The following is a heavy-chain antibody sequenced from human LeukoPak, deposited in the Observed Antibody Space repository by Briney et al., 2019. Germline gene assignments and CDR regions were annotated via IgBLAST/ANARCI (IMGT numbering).Heavy chain of an antibody. Sequence: SETLSLTCTVSGGSISSGDYYWSWVRQPPGKGLEWIVYIYYSGSTYYHPSLKSQFTISVDTSKTQFSLKLSSVTAADTAVYYCARYIAAAGYYYYYCGMDVWGQGTTVTVSS. CDR2: IYYSGST. CDR1: GGSISSGDYY. CDR3: ARYIAAAGYYYYYCGMDV. D-gene: IGHD6-13*01. V-gene: IGHV4-30-4*01. J-gene: IGHJ6*02.